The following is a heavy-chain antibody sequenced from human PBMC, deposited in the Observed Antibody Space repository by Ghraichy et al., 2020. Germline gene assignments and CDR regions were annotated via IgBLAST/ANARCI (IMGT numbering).Heavy chain of an antibody. D-gene: IGHD7-27*01. CDR2: IYDSGST. J-gene: IGHJ4*02. Sequence: ESLNISCTVSGVSISTNYWSWIREPPGKGLEWIGYIYDSGSTNYNPSLKSRVTISVDTSKNQVSLKLSSVTAADTAVYYCARDRPGDGGSDYWGQGTLVTVSS. CDR1: GVSISTNY. CDR3: ARDRPGDGGSDY. V-gene: IGHV4-59*01.